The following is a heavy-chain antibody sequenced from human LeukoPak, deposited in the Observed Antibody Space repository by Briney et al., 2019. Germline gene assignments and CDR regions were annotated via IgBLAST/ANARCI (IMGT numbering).Heavy chain of an antibody. J-gene: IGHJ4*02. D-gene: IGHD2-8*02. Sequence: ASVKVSCRASGYTFTGYYMHWVRQAPGQGLEWMGWINPNSGDTNYAQKFKGRVAMTRDTSISAAYMVLSSLRFDDTAVYYCSRAADVVLVPPSDDWGQGTLVTVSS. V-gene: IGHV1-2*02. CDR3: SRAADVVLVPPSDD. CDR1: GYTFTGYY. CDR2: INPNSGDT.